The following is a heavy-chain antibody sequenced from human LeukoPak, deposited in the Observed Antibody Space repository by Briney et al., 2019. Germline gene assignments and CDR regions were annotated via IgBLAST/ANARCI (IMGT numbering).Heavy chain of an antibody. D-gene: IGHD3-10*01. V-gene: IGHV1-8*01. CDR1: GYTFTSYD. J-gene: IGHJ4*02. Sequence: ASVKVSCKASGYTFTSYDINWVRQATGQGLEWMGWMNPNSGNTGYAQKFQGRVTMTRNTSVSTAYMELSSLRSEDTAVYYCARFGASGSYYEFGYWGQGTLVTVSS. CDR3: ARFGASGSYYEFGY. CDR2: MNPNSGNT.